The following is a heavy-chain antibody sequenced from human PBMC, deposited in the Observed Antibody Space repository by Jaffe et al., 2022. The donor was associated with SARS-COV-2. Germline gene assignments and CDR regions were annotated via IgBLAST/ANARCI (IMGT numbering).Heavy chain of an antibody. V-gene: IGHV4-61*02. CDR2: FYTSGTT. J-gene: IGHJ4*02. Sequence: QVQLQESGPGLVKPSQTLSLTCTVSGGSISSGSYYWSWIRQPAGKGLEWIGRFYTSGTTNYNPSLKSRVTMSVDTSKNHFSLNLSSVTAADTAVYYCARGFPGHYSDNSGYYKLYYFDFWGQGTLVTVSS. D-gene: IGHD3-22*01. CDR1: GGSISSGSYY. CDR3: ARGFPGHYSDNSGYYKLYYFDF.